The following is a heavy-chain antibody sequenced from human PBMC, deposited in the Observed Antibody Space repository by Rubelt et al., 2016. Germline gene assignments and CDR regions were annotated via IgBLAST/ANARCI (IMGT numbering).Heavy chain of an antibody. CDR1: GGSFSGYY. CDR3: ARRGSGSTFDY. J-gene: IGHJ4*02. V-gene: IGHV4-34*01. Sequence: QVQLQQWGAGLLKPSETLSLTCAVYGGSFSGYYWGWIRQPPGKGLEWIGSIYYSGSTYYNPSLKSRVTISVDTSKNQVYLKLSSVTAADTAVYYCARRGSGSTFDYWGQGTLVTVSS. D-gene: IGHD6-19*01. CDR2: IYYSGST.